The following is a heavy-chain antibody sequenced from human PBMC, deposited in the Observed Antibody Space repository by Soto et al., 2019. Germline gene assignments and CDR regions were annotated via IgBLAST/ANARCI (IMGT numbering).Heavy chain of an antibody. CDR3: ARSVAVPGAHIDY. D-gene: IGHD6-19*01. J-gene: IGHJ4*02. Sequence: QVQLQESGPGLVKPSETLSLTCSVSGGSISGSYWSCIRQSPGKGLEWLGYVYYTGSTNYSPSLRSRVSISVDTYKNEFSLRLSSVTAADTAVYFCARSVAVPGAHIDYWGQGTQVTVSS. CDR2: VYYTGST. CDR1: GGSISGSY. V-gene: IGHV4-59*01.